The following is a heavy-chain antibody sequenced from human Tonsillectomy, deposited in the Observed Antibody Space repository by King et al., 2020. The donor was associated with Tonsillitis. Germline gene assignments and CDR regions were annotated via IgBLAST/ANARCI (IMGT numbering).Heavy chain of an antibody. J-gene: IGHJ4*02. Sequence: VQLVESGGGVVQPGRSLRLSCAASGFLFSTYGMHWVRQALGKGLEWVAVIWYDGSNKYYTDSVKGRFTISRDNSKNTVYLQMNSLRAEDTAVYYCARDRYSGYDSLFYYWGQGTLVTVSS. CDR2: IWYDGSNK. CDR1: GFLFSTYG. D-gene: IGHD5-12*01. CDR3: ARDRYSGYDSLFYY. V-gene: IGHV3-33*01.